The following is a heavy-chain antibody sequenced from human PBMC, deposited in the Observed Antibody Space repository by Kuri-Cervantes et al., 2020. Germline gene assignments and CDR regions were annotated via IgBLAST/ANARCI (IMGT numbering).Heavy chain of an antibody. D-gene: IGHD6-19*01. V-gene: IGHV4-39*07. Sequence: SETLSLTCTVSGGSISSSSYYWGWIRQPPGKGLEWIGSIYYSGSTYYNPSLKSRVTISVDTSKNQFSLKLSSVTAADTAVYYCARVSTAVAGVIDYWGQGTLVTVSS. CDR1: GGSISSSSYY. CDR2: IYYSGST. CDR3: ARVSTAVAGVIDY. J-gene: IGHJ4*02.